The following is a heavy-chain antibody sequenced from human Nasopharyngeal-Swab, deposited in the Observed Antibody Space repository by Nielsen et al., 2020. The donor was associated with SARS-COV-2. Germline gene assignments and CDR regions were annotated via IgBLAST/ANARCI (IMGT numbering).Heavy chain of an antibody. CDR1: GYSFRTYG. J-gene: IGHJ4*02. D-gene: IGHD2/OR15-2a*01. CDR2: IVGSGDISGSGGNT. V-gene: IGHV3-23*01. Sequence: GGSLRLSCVASGYSFRTYGMSWVRQAPGKGLEWVAAIVGSGDISGSGGNTYYADSVKGRFTISRDNSKNTLSLQMNGLGAEDTAVYYCAKDLRGPYFFWGQGTLVTVSS. CDR3: AKDLRGPYFF.